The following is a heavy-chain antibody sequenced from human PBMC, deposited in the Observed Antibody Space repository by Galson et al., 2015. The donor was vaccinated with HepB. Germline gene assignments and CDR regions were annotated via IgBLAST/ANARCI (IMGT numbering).Heavy chain of an antibody. J-gene: IGHJ5*02. CDR3: ARLRGYCSSTSCYGWFDP. D-gene: IGHD2-2*01. CDR2: ISSSSSYT. CDR1: GFTFSDYY. Sequence: SLRLSCAASGFTFSDYYMRWIRQAPGKGLEWVSYISSSSSYTNYADSVKGRFTISRDNAKNSLYLQMNSLRAEDTAVYYCARLRGYCSSTSCYGWFDPWGQGTLVTVSS. V-gene: IGHV3-11*06.